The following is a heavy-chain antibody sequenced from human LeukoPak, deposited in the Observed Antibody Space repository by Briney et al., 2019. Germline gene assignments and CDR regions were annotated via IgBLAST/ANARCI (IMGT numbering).Heavy chain of an antibody. CDR3: ARLRDDSSGRFFDN. CDR1: GFTFSSNW. CDR2: INSDGRST. V-gene: IGHV3-74*01. D-gene: IGHD3-22*01. J-gene: IGHJ4*02. Sequence: PGGSLRLSCAASGFTFSSNWMHWVRQAPGKGLVWVSRINSDGRSTSYADSVKGRFTISRDNAKNTLYLQMNSLRAEDTAVYYCARLRDDSSGRFFDNWGQGTLVTVSS.